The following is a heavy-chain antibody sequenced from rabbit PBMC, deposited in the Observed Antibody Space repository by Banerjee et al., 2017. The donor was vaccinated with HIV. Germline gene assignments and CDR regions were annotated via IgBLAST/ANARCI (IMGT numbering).Heavy chain of an antibody. D-gene: IGHD7-1*01. V-gene: IGHV1S45*01. J-gene: IGHJ6*01. CDR1: GFSFSNKYV. CDR3: ARDTDDYSGYVLDL. CDR2: INSSSGNT. Sequence: QEQLEESGGDLVKPEGSLTLTCTASGFSFSNKYVMSWVRQAPGKGLEWIACINSSSGNTVYATWAKGRFTISKTSSTTVTLQMTSLTAADTATYFCARDTDDYSGYVLDLWGPGTLVTVS.